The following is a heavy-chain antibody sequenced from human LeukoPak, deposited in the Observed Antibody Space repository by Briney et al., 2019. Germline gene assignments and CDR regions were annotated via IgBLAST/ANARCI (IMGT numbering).Heavy chain of an antibody. J-gene: IGHJ4*02. CDR3: ARDREVGLTIHDY. D-gene: IGHD1-26*01. CDR1: GFSFSNYY. V-gene: IGHV3-7*01. Sequence: PGGSLRLSCAASGFSFSNYYMSWVRQAPGKGLEWVANIKQDGSDKSYVDSVKGRFTISRDNAENSLYLQMNSLRAEDTAVYFCARDREVGLTIHDYWGQGTLVTVSS. CDR2: IKQDGSDK.